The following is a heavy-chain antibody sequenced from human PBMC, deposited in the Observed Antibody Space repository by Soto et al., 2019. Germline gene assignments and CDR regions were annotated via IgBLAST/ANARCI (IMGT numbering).Heavy chain of an antibody. D-gene: IGHD2-8*01. J-gene: IGHJ5*02. V-gene: IGHV3-33*01. CDR2: IWYDGSNK. CDR1: GFTFSSYG. Sequence: GGSLRLSCAASGFTFSSYGMHWVRQAPGKGLEWVAVIWYDGSNKYYADSVKGRFTISRDNSKNTLYLQMNSLRAEDTAVYYCASGYCTNGVCPPGWFDPWGQGTLVTVS. CDR3: ASGYCTNGVCPPGWFDP.